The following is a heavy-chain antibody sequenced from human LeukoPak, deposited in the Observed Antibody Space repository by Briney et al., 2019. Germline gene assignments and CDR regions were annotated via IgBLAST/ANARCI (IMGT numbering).Heavy chain of an antibody. J-gene: IGHJ1*01. CDR2: INHDGREK. CDR1: GFVFHDYW. Sequence: GGSLRLSCAASGFVFHDYWMNWFGLAPGKGLEWVANINHDGREKNYVASARGRFTISRENAKNSLYLQMNSLRADDTAIYYCTTDRDRPWVKRFARWGQGALVTVSA. D-gene: IGHD6-6*01. CDR3: TTDRDRPWVKRFAR. V-gene: IGHV3-7*01.